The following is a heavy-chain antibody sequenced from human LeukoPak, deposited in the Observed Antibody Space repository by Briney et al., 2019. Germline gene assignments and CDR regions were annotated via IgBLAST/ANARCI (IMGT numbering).Heavy chain of an antibody. D-gene: IGHD6-25*01. Sequence: PGGPLRLSCAASGFTFSSYAMGWVRQAPGKGLEWVSAISGSGGSTYYADSVKGRFTISRDNSKNTLYLQMNSLRAEDTAVYYCAKETSGHNWFDPWGQGTLVTVSS. J-gene: IGHJ5*02. CDR2: ISGSGGST. CDR1: GFTFSSYA. CDR3: AKETSGHNWFDP. V-gene: IGHV3-23*01.